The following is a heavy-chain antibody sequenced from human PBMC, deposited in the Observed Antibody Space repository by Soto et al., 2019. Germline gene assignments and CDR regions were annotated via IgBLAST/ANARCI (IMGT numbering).Heavy chain of an antibody. Sequence: ASVKVSCKASGFTFSDYGFSWVLQAPGRGLEWMGWISAFNGETNYTQKSEGRVAMTTDAATTTAYMELRSLTVDDTAVYYCVRDQQWLLPVPLNFDYWGQGTVVTVPQ. J-gene: IGHJ4*02. V-gene: IGHV1-18*01. CDR3: VRDQQWLLPVPLNFDY. CDR1: GFTFSDYG. CDR2: ISAFNGET. D-gene: IGHD6-19*01.